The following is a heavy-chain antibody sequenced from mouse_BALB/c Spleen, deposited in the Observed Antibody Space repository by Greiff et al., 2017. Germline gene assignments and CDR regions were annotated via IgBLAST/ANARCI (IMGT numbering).Heavy chain of an antibody. CDR1: GFSLTSYG. Sequence: QVQLQQSGPGLVAPSQSLSITCTVSGFSLTSYGVHWVRQPPGKGLEWLGVIWAGGSKNYNSALMSRLSISKDNSKSQVFLKMYSLQTDDTAMYYCARGDDYDEEWFAYWGQGTLVTVSA. CDR2: IWAGGSK. J-gene: IGHJ3*01. D-gene: IGHD2-4*01. V-gene: IGHV2-9*02. CDR3: ARGDDYDEEWFAY.